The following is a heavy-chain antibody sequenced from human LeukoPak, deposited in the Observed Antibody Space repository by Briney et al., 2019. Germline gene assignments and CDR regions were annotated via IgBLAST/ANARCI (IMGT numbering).Heavy chain of an antibody. J-gene: IGHJ6*03. CDR2: IRYDGSNK. Sequence: GGSLRLSCAASGFTFSSYGMHWVRQAPGKGLEWVAFIRYDGSNKYYADSVKGRFTISRDDSKNTLYLQMNSLRAEDTAIYYCAKNGDRGAYCSGGTCYPYYYYYMDVWGKGTTVTISS. CDR1: GFTFSSYG. V-gene: IGHV3-30*02. D-gene: IGHD2-15*01. CDR3: AKNGDRGAYCSGGTCYPYYYYYMDV.